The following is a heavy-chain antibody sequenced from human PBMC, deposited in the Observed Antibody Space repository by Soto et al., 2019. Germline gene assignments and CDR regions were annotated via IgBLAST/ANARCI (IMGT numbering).Heavy chain of an antibody. J-gene: IGHJ6*02. CDR1: GGSISSYY. CDR2: IYYSVST. V-gene: IGHV4-59*01. Sequence: QVQLQESGPGLVKPSETLSLTCTVSGGSISSYYWSWIRQPPGKGLEWIGYIYYSVSTNYNPSLKSRVTISVDTSKNQFSLKLSSVTAADTAVYYCARDKYYDILTGGYYYGMDVWGQGTTVTVSS. D-gene: IGHD3-9*01. CDR3: ARDKYYDILTGGYYYGMDV.